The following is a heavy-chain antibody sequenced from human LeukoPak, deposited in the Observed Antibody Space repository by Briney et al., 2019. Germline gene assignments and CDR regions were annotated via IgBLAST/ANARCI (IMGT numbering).Heavy chain of an antibody. D-gene: IGHD2-2*01. CDR1: GGSISSSSYY. Sequence: ETLSLTCTVSGGSISSSSYYWGWVRQAPGKGLEWVANIKQDGSEKYYVDSVKGRFTISRDNAKNSLYLQMNSLRAEDTAVYYCARSPSKYCSSTSCPIDYWGQGTLVTVSS. CDR3: ARSPSKYCSSTSCPIDY. CDR2: IKQDGSEK. V-gene: IGHV3-7*01. J-gene: IGHJ4*02.